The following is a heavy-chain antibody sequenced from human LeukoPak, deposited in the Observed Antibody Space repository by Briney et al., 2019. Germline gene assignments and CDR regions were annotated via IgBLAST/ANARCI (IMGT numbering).Heavy chain of an antibody. Sequence: SETLSLTCTVSGGSISSGSYYWSWIWQPAGKGLEWIGRIYTSGSTNYNPSLKSRVTMSVDTSKNQFSLKLSSVTAADTAVYYCAREGYFGNYYYYYYMDVWGKGTTVTVSS. CDR2: IYTSGST. J-gene: IGHJ6*03. CDR1: GGSISSGSYY. V-gene: IGHV4-61*02. D-gene: IGHD1-26*01. CDR3: AREGYFGNYYYYYYMDV.